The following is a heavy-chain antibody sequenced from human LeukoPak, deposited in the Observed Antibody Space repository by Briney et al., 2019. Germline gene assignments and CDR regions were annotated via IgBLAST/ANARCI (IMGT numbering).Heavy chain of an antibody. D-gene: IGHD2-15*01. J-gene: IGHJ4*02. Sequence: SETLSLTCTVSGDSINSYYWTWIRQPPGKGLEWIGYIYYSGRTNYNPSLNSRLTISVDTSKNQFSLKLSSVTAADTAVYYCARHQYSTPEFVYWGQGTPVTVSS. CDR2: IYYSGRT. CDR3: ARHQYSTPEFVY. CDR1: GDSINSYY. V-gene: IGHV4-59*08.